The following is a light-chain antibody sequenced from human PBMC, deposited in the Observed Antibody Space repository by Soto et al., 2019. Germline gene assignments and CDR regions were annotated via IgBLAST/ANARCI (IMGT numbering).Light chain of an antibody. Sequence: DIRMTQSPSSLSSSVGDRVTIACRASQDISTYLAWYQQKPGKVPKLLIYAASTLLSGVPSRFSGSGSGTDVTLTISSLQPEDVATYYCQKYNTAPLTFGQGSKVEIK. CDR1: QDISTY. CDR3: QKYNTAPLT. CDR2: AAS. V-gene: IGKV1-27*01. J-gene: IGKJ1*01.